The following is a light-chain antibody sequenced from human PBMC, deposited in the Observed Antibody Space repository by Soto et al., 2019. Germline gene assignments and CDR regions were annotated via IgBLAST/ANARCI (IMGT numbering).Light chain of an antibody. CDR2: GAS. Sequence: EIVLTQSPGTLSLSPGERATLSCRASQSVSSSYLAWYQQKPGQAPRLLIYGASSRATGIPDSFSDSGSGTDFTLTISRLEPEDFAVYYCQQYGSSHYTFGQGTKLEIK. CDR3: QQYGSSHYT. J-gene: IGKJ2*01. CDR1: QSVSSSY. V-gene: IGKV3-20*01.